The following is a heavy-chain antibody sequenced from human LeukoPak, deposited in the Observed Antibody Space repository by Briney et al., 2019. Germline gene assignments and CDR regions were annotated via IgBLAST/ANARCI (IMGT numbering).Heavy chain of an antibody. CDR3: ARVGGQEQQLAFDY. CDR2: IYYSGST. J-gene: IGHJ4*02. Sequence: SQTLSLTCTVSGGSISSGGYYWSWIRQHPGKGLEWIGYIYYSGSTYYNPSLKSRVTISVDTSKTQFSLKLSSVTAADTAVYYCARVGGQEQQLAFDYWGQGTLVTVSS. D-gene: IGHD6-13*01. CDR1: GGSISSGGYY. V-gene: IGHV4-31*03.